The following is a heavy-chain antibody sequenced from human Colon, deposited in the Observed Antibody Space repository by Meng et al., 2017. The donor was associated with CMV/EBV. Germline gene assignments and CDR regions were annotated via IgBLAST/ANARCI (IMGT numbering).Heavy chain of an antibody. D-gene: IGHD3-10*01. J-gene: IGHJ4*02. V-gene: IGHV1-2*02. CDR2: INPNSGGT. CDR1: GYTFTGYY. CDR3: ARDLRVWFGEFKN. Sequence: QGKLVQVGGEVKKPGASVKVSGKAFGYTFTGYYMHWVRQAPGQGLEWMGWINPNSGGTNYAQKFQGRVTMTRDTSISTAYMELSRLRSDDTAVYYCARDLRVWFGEFKNWGQGTLVTVSS.